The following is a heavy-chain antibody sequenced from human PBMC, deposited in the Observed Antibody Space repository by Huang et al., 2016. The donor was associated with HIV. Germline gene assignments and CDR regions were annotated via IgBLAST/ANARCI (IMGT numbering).Heavy chain of an antibody. CDR2: ISTNKGDT. J-gene: IGHJ4*02. CDR3: GGSSGYWSFDY. V-gene: IGHV1-18*04. D-gene: IGHD3-22*01. CDR1: DYTCTSYG. Sequence: QVQLVQSGGEVKKPGASVTVSCKASDYTCTSYGISWVRQAPGKGLAWMGWISTNKGDTNYAQKFQGRGTMTADTSTSTAYRELRSLRSDDTAVYYCGGSSGYWSFDYWGQGTLVTVSS.